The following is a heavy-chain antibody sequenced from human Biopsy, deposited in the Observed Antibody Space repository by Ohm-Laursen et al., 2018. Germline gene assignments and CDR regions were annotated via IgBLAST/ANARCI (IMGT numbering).Heavy chain of an antibody. CDR3: ARDRGYYSDRTVPGYFDL. V-gene: IGHV4-59*01. CDR2: IYYTGNT. Sequence: SLSLTCTVFGDSISTYYWSWIRPPPGQGLQWIGYIYYTGNTDYNPSLQSRVTISVDTSKNHFSLRLRSMTPADTAMYYCARDRGYYSDRTVPGYFDLWGRGTLVTVSS. D-gene: IGHD3-22*01. CDR1: GDSISTYY. J-gene: IGHJ2*01.